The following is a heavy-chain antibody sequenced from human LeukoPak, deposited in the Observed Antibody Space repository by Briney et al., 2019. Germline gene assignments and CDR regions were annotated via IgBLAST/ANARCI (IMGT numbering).Heavy chain of an antibody. Sequence: GGSLRLSCATSGFPFSAYDMHWVRRAPGKGLEWVSAFGSAGDTYYPGAVKGRFTIPRDYAKNSLFLQMNNLIAGDTAVYFCVRGALPGDNWYFDLWGRGTLVTV. CDR1: GFPFSAYD. J-gene: IGHJ2*01. V-gene: IGHV3-13*01. CDR3: VRGALPGDNWYFDL. CDR2: FGSAGDT.